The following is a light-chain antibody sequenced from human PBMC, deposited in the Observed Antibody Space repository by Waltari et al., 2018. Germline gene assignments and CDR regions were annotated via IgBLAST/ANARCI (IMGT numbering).Light chain of an antibody. CDR1: QTISSW. CDR3: QQYNSYSPET. Sequence: DIQMTQSPSTLSAFVGDSVPISCRASQTISSWLAWYQQKPGKAPKLLIYKASTLESGVPSRFSGSGSGTEFTLTISSLQPDDFATYYCQQYNSYSPETFGQGTKVQIK. J-gene: IGKJ1*01. CDR2: KAS. V-gene: IGKV1-5*03.